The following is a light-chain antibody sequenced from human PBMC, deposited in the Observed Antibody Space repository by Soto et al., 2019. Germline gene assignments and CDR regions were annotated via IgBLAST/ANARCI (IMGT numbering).Light chain of an antibody. CDR2: GAF. J-gene: IGKJ1*01. Sequence: ILLTQSPGTLSLSPGERATFSCRASQSVSSNYLAWYQQNPGQAPRLLIYGAFKRATGIPDRFSGSGSGTDFTLTISRMEPEDFAVYCCQQYGSSPRTFGQGTKVDIK. CDR3: QQYGSSPRT. CDR1: QSVSSNY. V-gene: IGKV3-20*01.